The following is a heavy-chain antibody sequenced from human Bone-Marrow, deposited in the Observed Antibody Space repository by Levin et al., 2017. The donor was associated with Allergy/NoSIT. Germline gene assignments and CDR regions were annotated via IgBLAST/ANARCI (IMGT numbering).Heavy chain of an antibody. Sequence: GESLKISCEASEFTFTVYWMNWIRQAPGKGLEWVANINPHGNEQRYVDSVRGRFTTSRDNAEKSLYLQMDSLSAEDTAVYYCVGFGELPNIWGQGTTVTVSS. CDR1: EFTFTVYW. D-gene: IGHD3-10*01. CDR3: VGFGELPNI. CDR2: INPHGNEQ. V-gene: IGHV3-7*01. J-gene: IGHJ3*02.